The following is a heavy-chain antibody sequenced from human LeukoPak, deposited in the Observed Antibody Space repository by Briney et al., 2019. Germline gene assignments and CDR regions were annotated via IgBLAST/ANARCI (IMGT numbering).Heavy chain of an antibody. V-gene: IGHV1-18*01. CDR1: GYTFTSYG. D-gene: IGHD3-22*01. J-gene: IGHJ4*02. CDR2: ISAYNGNT. Sequence: ASVKVSCKASGYTFTSYGISWVRQAPGRGLEWMGWISAYNGNTNYAQKLQGRVTMTTDTSTSTAYMELRSLRSDDTAAYYCARDLRTAYYDSSGYYYPPARYEAYFDYWGQGTLVTVSS. CDR3: ARDLRTAYYDSSGYYYPPARYEAYFDY.